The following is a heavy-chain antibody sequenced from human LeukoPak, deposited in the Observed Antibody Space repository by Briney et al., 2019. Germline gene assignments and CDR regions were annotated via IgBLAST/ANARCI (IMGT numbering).Heavy chain of an antibody. CDR1: GLTFSNSA. CDR2: IYSGGST. CDR3: ASRPGYSSSWYGDWYFDL. Sequence: PGGSLRLSCAVSGLTFSNSAMSWVRQAPGKGLEWVSVIYSGGSTYYADSVKGRFTISRDNSKNTLYLQMNSLRAEDTAVYYCASRPGYSSSWYGDWYFDLWGRGTLVTVSS. V-gene: IGHV3-53*01. J-gene: IGHJ2*01. D-gene: IGHD6-13*01.